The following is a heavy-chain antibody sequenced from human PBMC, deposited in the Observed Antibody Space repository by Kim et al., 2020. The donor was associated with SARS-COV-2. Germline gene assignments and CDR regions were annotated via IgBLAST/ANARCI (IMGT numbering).Heavy chain of an antibody. CDR3: ARGMVRGVIIPYYYGMDV. CDR1: GGSFSGYY. CDR2: INHSGST. V-gene: IGHV4-34*01. Sequence: SETLSLTCAVYGGSFSGYYWSWIRQPPGKGLEWIGEINHSGSTNYNPSLKSRVTISVDTSKNQFSLKLSSVTAADTAVYYCARGMVRGVIIPYYYGMDV. J-gene: IGHJ6*01. D-gene: IGHD3-10*01.